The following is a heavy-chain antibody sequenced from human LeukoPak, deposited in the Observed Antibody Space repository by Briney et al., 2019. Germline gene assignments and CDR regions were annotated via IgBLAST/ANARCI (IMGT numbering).Heavy chain of an antibody. V-gene: IGHV3-30*02. J-gene: IGHJ6*03. Sequence: GGSLRLSCGASGFIFTSYGMHWVRQAPGKGLEWVAFIRYDGSNKYYADSVKGRFTISRDNSKNTLYLQMNSLRAEDTAVYYCANRASSIAARSYYYYYMDVWAKGPRSPSP. CDR3: ANRASSIAARSYYYYYMDV. CDR2: IRYDGSNK. CDR1: GFIFTSYG. D-gene: IGHD6-6*01.